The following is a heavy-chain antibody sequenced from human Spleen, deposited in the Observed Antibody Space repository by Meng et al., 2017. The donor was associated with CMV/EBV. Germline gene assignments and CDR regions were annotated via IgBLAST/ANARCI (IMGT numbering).Heavy chain of an antibody. V-gene: IGHV1-2*02. CDR1: GYTFTGYY. D-gene: IGHD6-6*01. J-gene: IGHJ6*02. CDR3: ARGGGSRAGALDV. CDR2: MNPNSGDT. Sequence: ASVKVSCKASGYTFTGYYIHWVRQAPGQGLEWMGWMNPNSGDTNYAQKFQGRVTMTRDTSISTAYMALSRLSSDDTAVYYCARGGGSRAGALDVWGQGTTVTVSS.